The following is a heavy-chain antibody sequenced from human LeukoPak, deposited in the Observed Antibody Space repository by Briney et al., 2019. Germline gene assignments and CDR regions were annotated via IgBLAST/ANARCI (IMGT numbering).Heavy chain of an antibody. J-gene: IGHJ3*02. CDR3: AKPPTIVIVPSVWAFDI. V-gene: IGHV3-30*02. Sequence: PGGSLRLSCAASGFTFSDYGMRWVRQAPGKGLEWVAFIRYDGRNKYYADSVKGRFSISRDSSTNTLYLQMNSLRVEDTAVYYCAKPPTIVIVPSVWAFDIWGQGTMVTVSS. D-gene: IGHD2/OR15-2a*01. CDR2: IRYDGRNK. CDR1: GFTFSDYG.